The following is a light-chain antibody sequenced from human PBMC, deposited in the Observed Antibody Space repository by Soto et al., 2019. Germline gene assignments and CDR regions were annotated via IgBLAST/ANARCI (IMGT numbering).Light chain of an antibody. J-gene: IGKJ1*01. CDR2: GAS. CDR3: LQHLDYPPT. V-gene: IGKV1-6*01. CDR1: QGIRND. Sequence: AIQMTQSPSSLSASVGDRVTITCRASQGIRNDLGWYQQKPGKAPKLLIYGASRLDSGVPLRFSGSGSGTDFTLTISNLQPEDFATHYCLQHLDYPPTFGQGTKVDIK.